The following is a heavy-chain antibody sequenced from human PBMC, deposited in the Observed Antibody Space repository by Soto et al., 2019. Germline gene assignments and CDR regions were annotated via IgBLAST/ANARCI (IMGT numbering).Heavy chain of an antibody. CDR1: GFTFTSYS. D-gene: IGHD3-9*01. CDR2: ITAPSSAK. V-gene: IGHV3-48*01. J-gene: IGHJ4*02. CDR3: ARDVDWAFDY. Sequence: PGGSLRLSCAASGFTFTSYSMVWVRQAPGKGLEWLSYITAPSSAKDYADSVKGRFTISRDDAKNSLYLQMSSLRAEDTAVYYCARDVDWAFDYWGRGTLVTVSS.